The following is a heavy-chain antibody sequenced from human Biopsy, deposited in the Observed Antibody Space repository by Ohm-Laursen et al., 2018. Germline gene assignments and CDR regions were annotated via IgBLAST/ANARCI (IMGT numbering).Heavy chain of an antibody. CDR3: ARDRMVTIITLVRADTFDI. Sequence: ASVKVSCKASGYTSTDYSLHWVRQAPGQGLEWMGWVNPNSGATNYAQKFQGRVTMTSDTSISTAYIELRRLISDDTAVYFCARDRMVTIITLVRADTFDIWGQGTLVSVSS. CDR2: VNPNSGAT. V-gene: IGHV1-2*02. J-gene: IGHJ3*02. CDR1: GYTSTDYS. D-gene: IGHD3-10*01.